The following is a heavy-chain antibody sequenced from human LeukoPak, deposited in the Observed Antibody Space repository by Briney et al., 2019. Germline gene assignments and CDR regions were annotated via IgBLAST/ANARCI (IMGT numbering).Heavy chain of an antibody. CDR2: IYTSGST. Sequence: SETLSLTCTVSGGSISSYYWSWIQQPAGKGLEWIGRIYTSGSTNYNPSLKGRVTMSVDTSKNQFSLKLSSVTAADTAVYYCARDKAARLSWFDPWGQGTLVTVSS. CDR3: ARDKAARLSWFDP. J-gene: IGHJ5*02. D-gene: IGHD6-6*01. CDR1: GGSISSYY. V-gene: IGHV4-4*07.